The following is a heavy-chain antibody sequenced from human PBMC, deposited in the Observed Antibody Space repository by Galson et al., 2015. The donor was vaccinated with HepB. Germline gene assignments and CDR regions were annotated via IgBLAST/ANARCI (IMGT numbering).Heavy chain of an antibody. CDR1: GYTFTSYG. CDR3: ARDLTWGMATSTGSFDY. V-gene: IGHV1-18*01. D-gene: IGHD5-24*01. CDR2: ISAYNGNT. Sequence: QSGAEVKKPGASVKVSCKASGYTFTSYGISWVRQAPGQGLEWMGWISAYNGNTNYAQKLQGRVTMTTDTSTSTAYMELRSLRSDDTAVYYCARDLTWGMATSTGSFDYWGQGTLVTVSS. J-gene: IGHJ4*02.